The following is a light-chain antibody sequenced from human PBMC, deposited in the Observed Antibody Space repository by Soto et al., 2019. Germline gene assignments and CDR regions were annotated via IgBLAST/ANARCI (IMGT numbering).Light chain of an antibody. CDR2: DVN. CDR1: SSDVGAYNY. Sequence: QSALNQPASVSGSPGQSITISCTGTSSDVGAYNYVSWYQQHPGKAPKLMIYDVNIRPSGVSNRFSGSKSGNTASLTISGLQAEDEADYYCTSWTTSTTMKFGGGTKLTVL. CDR3: TSWTTSTTMK. J-gene: IGLJ2*01. V-gene: IGLV2-14*01.